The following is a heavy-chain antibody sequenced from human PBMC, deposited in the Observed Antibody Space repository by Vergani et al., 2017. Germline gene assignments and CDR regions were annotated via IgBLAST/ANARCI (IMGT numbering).Heavy chain of an antibody. V-gene: IGHV3-21*01. CDR1: GFTFSSYS. J-gene: IGHJ4*02. CDR3: ARRATITMVRSLDY. Sequence: EVQLVEYGGGLVKPGGSLRLSCAASGFTFSSYSMNWVRQAPGKGLEWVSSISSSSSYIYYADSVKGRFTISRDNAKNSLYLQMNSLRAEDTAVYYCARRATITMVRSLDYWGQGTLVTVSS. CDR2: ISSSSSYI. D-gene: IGHD3-10*01.